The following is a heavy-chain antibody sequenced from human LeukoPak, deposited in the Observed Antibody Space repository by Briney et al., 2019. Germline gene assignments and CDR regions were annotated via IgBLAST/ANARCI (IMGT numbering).Heavy chain of an antibody. J-gene: IGHJ4*02. CDR1: GFTFNNYA. D-gene: IGHD1-26*01. Sequence: GGSLRLSCAASGFTFNNYAMSWVRQAPGKGLEWVTTVSGSGAIAYYTDSDKGRFTISRDNSKNTLYLQMSSLTAKDTAVYYCAKDRSIGTYYTFDSWGQGTLVTVSS. CDR3: AKDRSIGTYYTFDS. V-gene: IGHV3-23*01. CDR2: VSGSGAIA.